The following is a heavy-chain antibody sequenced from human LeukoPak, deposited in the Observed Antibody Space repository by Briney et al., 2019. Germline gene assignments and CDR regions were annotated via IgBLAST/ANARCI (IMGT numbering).Heavy chain of an antibody. CDR3: AKSRLRYGFSLDY. J-gene: IGHJ4*02. D-gene: IGHD5-18*01. CDR1: GFTFDDYA. Sequence: GGSLRLSCAASGFTFDDYAMHWVRHAPGKGLEWVSLISGDGGRTYCADSVKGRFTISRDNSKSSLYLQMNSLRTEDTALYYCAKSRLRYGFSLDYWGQGTLVTVSS. V-gene: IGHV3-43*02. CDR2: ISGDGGRT.